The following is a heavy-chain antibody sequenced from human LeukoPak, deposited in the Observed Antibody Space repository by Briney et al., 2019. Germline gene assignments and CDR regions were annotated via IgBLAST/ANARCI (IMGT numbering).Heavy chain of an antibody. D-gene: IGHD5-24*01. CDR2: ISGSGDGT. Sequence: GGSLRLSCAASGFTFSSYAMSWVRRAPGKGLEWVSTISGSGDGTYYADSVKGRFTISRDSSKNTLYLQMNGLRAEDTALYYCARNLPLPLDVATKSPFDSWGQGTLVTVSS. CDR3: ARNLPLPLDVATKSPFDS. J-gene: IGHJ4*02. CDR1: GFTFSSYA. V-gene: IGHV3-23*01.